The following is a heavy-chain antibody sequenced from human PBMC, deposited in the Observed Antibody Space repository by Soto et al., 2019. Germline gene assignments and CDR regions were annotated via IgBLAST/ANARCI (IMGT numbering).Heavy chain of an antibody. CDR3: ARELGYCSGGNCYMEGAFDI. Sequence: GGSLRLSCAASGFTFSYYWMHRVRQAPGKGLEWVSVISGSGDSTYYADSVKGRFTISRDNSKNTLYLQMNSLRAEDTAVYYCARELGYCSGGNCYMEGAFDIWGQGTMVTVSS. D-gene: IGHD2-15*01. J-gene: IGHJ3*02. CDR1: GFTFSYYW. CDR2: ISGSGDST. V-gene: IGHV3-23*01.